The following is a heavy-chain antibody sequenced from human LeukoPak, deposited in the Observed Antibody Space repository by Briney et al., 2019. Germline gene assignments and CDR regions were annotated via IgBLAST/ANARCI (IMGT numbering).Heavy chain of an antibody. CDR2: IYHSGIT. J-gene: IGHJ4*02. CDR1: GYSISDGYY. D-gene: IGHD3-22*01. CDR3: ARSLDYYDSSGPNY. Sequence: KPSETLALTCIVSGYSISDGYYWDWIRQPPGKGLEWIGSIYHSGITYYNPSLKSRVTISVDTSKNNFSLTRNSVTAADPAVYYCARSLDYYDSSGPNYWGQGILVTVYS. V-gene: IGHV4-38-2*02.